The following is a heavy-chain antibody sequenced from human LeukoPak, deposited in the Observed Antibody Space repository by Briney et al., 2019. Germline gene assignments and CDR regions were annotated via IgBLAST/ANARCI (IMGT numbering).Heavy chain of an antibody. CDR3: ARDLVYVGAADY. CDR1: GGSFSGYY. D-gene: IGHD1-26*01. J-gene: IGHJ4*02. CDR2: IYTSGNT. Sequence: SETLSLTCAVYGGSFSGYYWSWIRQPAGKGLEWIGRIYTSGNTNYNPSLKSRVTISIDTSKNLFSLQLSSVTAADTAVYYCARDLVYVGAADYWGQGTLVTVSS. V-gene: IGHV4-59*10.